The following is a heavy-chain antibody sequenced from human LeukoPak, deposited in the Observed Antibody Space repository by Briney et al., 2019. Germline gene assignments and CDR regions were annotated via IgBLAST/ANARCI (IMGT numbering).Heavy chain of an antibody. CDR2: ISGRGGGT. CDR1: VFTFCRYW. J-gene: IGHJ4*02. D-gene: IGHD3-16*01. Sequence: GGSLRLSCAPCVFTFCRYWVSCVPDAPGEGGGWGSAISGRGGGTYYAHSVKGRYTLSRDNSKNTLYLQKHTVRAEDTGVFFCANALSGDVWESCLDYWGEGALVTVSP. V-gene: IGHV3-23*01. CDR3: ANALSGDVWESCLDY.